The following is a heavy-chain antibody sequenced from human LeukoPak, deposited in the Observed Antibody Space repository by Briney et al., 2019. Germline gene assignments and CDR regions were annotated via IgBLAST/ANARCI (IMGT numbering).Heavy chain of an antibody. D-gene: IGHD3-22*01. CDR1: GYTFTSYA. J-gene: IGHJ4*02. V-gene: IGHV1-3*01. CDR2: INAGNGNT. Sequence: ASVTVSCKASGYTFTSYAMHWVRQAPGQRLEWMGWINAGNGNTKYSQKFQGRVTITRDTSARTAYMELSSLRSEDTAVYYCARCYYDSSGYYVFDYWGQGTLVTVSS. CDR3: ARCYYDSSGYYVFDY.